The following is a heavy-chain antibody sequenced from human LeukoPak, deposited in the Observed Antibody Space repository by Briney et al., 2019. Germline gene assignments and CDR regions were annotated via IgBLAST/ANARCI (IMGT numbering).Heavy chain of an antibody. CDR1: GGSFSGYY. J-gene: IGHJ4*02. V-gene: IGHV4-34*01. CDR2: INHSGST. CDR3: ARGYYDSSGYYPLQDY. D-gene: IGHD3-22*01. Sequence: SETLSLTCAVYGGSFSGYYWSWIRQPPGKGLEWIGEINHSGSTNYNPSLKSRVTISVDTSKNQFSLKLSSVTAADTAVYYCARGYYDSSGYYPLQDYWGQGTLVTVSS.